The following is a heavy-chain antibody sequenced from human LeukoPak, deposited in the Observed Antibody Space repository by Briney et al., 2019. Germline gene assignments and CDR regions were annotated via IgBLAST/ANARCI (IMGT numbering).Heavy chain of an antibody. J-gene: IGHJ4*02. CDR2: IYYSGST. CDR3: ARTARNYGSGNDY. Sequence: PSQTLSLNCTVSGGSISSGGYFWSWIRQHPGKGLEWIGYIYYSGSTYYNPSLKSRVTISVDTSKNQFSLKLSSVTAADTAVYYCARTARNYGSGNDYWGQGTLVTVSS. V-gene: IGHV4-31*03. CDR1: GGSISSGGYF. D-gene: IGHD3-10*01.